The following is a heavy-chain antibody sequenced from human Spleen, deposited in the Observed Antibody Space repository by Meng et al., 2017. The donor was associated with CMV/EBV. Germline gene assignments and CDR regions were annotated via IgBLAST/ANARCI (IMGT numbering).Heavy chain of an antibody. V-gene: IGHV4-34*01. D-gene: IGHD2-2*01. CDR3: ARGLPDIVVVPAASYYGMDV. Sequence: SETLSLTCAVYGGSFSGYYWSWIRQPPGKGLEWIGEINHSGSTNYNPSLKSRVTISVDTSKNQFSLKLSSVTAAGTAVYYCARGLPDIVVVPAASYYGMDVWGQGTTVTVSS. CDR2: INHSGST. J-gene: IGHJ6*02. CDR1: GGSFSGYY.